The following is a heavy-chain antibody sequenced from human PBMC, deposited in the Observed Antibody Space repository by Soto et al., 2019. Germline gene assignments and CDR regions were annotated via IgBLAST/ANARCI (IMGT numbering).Heavy chain of an antibody. CDR2: IIPIFGTA. D-gene: IGHD3-3*01. Sequence: GASVKVSCKASGGTFSSYAISWVRQAPGQGLEWMGGIIPIFGTANYAQKFQGRVTITADESTSTAYMELSSLRSEDTAVYYCAKDYLRFLEWLSNPFGHYGMDVWGQGTTVTVSS. V-gene: IGHV1-69*13. CDR1: GGTFSSYA. J-gene: IGHJ6*02. CDR3: AKDYLRFLEWLSNPFGHYGMDV.